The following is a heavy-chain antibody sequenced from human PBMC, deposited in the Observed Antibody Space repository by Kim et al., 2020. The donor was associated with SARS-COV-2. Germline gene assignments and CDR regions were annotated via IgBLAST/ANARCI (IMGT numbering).Heavy chain of an antibody. D-gene: IGHD4-17*01. CDR3: ARSDYGGNLGAFDI. Sequence: SETLSLTCTVSGYSISSGYYWGWIRQPPGKGLEWIGSIYHSGSTYYNPSLKSRVTISVDTSKNQFSLKLSSVTAADTAVYYCARSDYGGNLGAFDIWGQG. CDR1: GYSISSGYY. V-gene: IGHV4-38-2*02. J-gene: IGHJ3*02. CDR2: IYHSGST.